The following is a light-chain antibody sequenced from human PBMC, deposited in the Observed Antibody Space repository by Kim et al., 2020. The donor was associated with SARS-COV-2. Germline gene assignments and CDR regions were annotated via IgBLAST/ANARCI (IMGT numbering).Light chain of an antibody. J-gene: IGKJ4*01. Sequence: TVMTQSPLSLSVTPGEPASISCKSSQSLLHSSGYNYLDWYMQKPGQPPRLLIHLASNRASGVPDRFSGSGSGTDFTLKISRVEAEDVGVYYCMHALKSPTFGGGTKVDIK. CDR1: QSLLHSSGYNY. V-gene: IGKV2-28*01. CDR2: LAS. CDR3: MHALKSPT.